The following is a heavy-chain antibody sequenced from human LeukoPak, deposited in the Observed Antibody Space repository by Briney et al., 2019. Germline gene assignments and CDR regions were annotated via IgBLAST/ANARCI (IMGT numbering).Heavy chain of an antibody. CDR1: GYTFTSYD. V-gene: IGHV1-8*01. CDR3: ARGQFRPGITMIVATQGYYYYYGMDV. J-gene: IGHJ6*02. CDR2: MNPNSGNT. Sequence: ASVNVSCKASGYTFTSYDINWVRQATGQGLEWMGWMNPNSGNTVYAQKFQGRVTMTRNTSISTAYMELSSLRSEDTAVYYCARGQFRPGITMIVATQGYYYYYGMDVWGQGTTVTVSS. D-gene: IGHD3-22*01.